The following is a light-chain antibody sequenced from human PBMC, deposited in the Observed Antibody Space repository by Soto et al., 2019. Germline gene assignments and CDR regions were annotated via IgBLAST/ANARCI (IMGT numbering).Light chain of an antibody. J-gene: IGKJ5*01. V-gene: IGKV3-15*01. CDR1: QTINNN. Sequence: VMTQAPATLSVSPGERATLSCRASQTINNNVAWYQLKDGQVPRLLIYGASTRAADVPARFSGGGSGTEFTLTISSLQSEEFAEYHCQHYINWSFGQATQLEIK. CDR2: GAS. CDR3: QHYINWS.